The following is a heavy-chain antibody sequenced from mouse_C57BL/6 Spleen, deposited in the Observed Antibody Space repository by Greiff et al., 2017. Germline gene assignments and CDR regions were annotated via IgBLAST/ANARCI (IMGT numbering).Heavy chain of an antibody. Sequence: QVQLQQSGAELVKPGASVKLSCKASGYTFTSYWMHWVKQRPGQGLEWIGMIHPNSGSTNYNEKFKSKATLTVDKSSSTAYMQLSSLTSEDSAVYYCASYYGSSLYWYFDVWGTGTTVTVSS. D-gene: IGHD1-1*01. V-gene: IGHV1-64*01. CDR3: ASYYGSSLYWYFDV. CDR1: GYTFTSYW. J-gene: IGHJ1*03. CDR2: IHPNSGST.